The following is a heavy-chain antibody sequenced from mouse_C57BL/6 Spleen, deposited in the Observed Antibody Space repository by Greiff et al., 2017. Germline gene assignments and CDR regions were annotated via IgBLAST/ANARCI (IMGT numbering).Heavy chain of an antibody. Sequence: QVQLQQSGPELVKPGASVKISCKASCYAFSSSWMNWVKQRPGKGLEWIGRIYPGDGDTNYNGKFKGKATLTADKSSSTAYMQLSSLTSEDSAVYFCHYGSSYDYYAMDYWGQGTSVTVSS. D-gene: IGHD1-1*01. CDR3: HYGSSYDYYAMDY. CDR2: IYPGDGDT. CDR1: CYAFSSSW. J-gene: IGHJ4*01. V-gene: IGHV1-82*01.